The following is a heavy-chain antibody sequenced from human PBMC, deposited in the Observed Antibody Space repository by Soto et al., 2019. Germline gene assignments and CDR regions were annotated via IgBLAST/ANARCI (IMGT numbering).Heavy chain of an antibody. V-gene: IGHV4-30-4*01. CDR1: GGSISSGDYY. J-gene: IGHJ5*02. CDR3: ARDQLNDYTYNWFDP. D-gene: IGHD4-4*01. CDR2: IYYSGST. Sequence: QVQLQESGPGLVKPSQTLSLTCTVSGGSISSGDYYWSWIRQPPGKGLEWIGYIYYSGSTYYNPSLKSRVTISVDTSKNQFSLKLSSVTAADTAVYYCARDQLNDYTYNWFDPWGQGTLVTVSS.